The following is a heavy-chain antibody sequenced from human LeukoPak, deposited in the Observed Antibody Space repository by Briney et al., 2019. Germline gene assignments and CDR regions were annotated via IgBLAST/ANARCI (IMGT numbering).Heavy chain of an antibody. V-gene: IGHV4-39*01. CDR2: IYYSGST. CDR1: GGSISSSSYY. J-gene: IGHJ5*02. CDR3: AGQGRGVLRFLEWSPPYKWFDP. Sequence: SETLSLTCTVSGGSISSSSYYWGWIRQPPGKGLEWIGSIYYSGSTYYNPSLKSRVTISVDTSKNQFSLKLSSVTAADTAVYYCAGQGRGVLRFLEWSPPYKWFDPWGQGTLVTVSS. D-gene: IGHD3-3*01.